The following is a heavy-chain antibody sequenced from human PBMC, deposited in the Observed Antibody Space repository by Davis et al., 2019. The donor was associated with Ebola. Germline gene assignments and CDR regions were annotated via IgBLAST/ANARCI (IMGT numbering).Heavy chain of an antibody. CDR1: GYSFTSFW. Sequence: GESLKISCKGSGYSFTSFWIGWVRQPPGQGLEWMGAILPGDSDTRYSPSFQGQVTISADKSISTAYLQWSSLKASDTAMYYCATTVTTGHYYYGMDVWGQGTTVTVSS. D-gene: IGHD4-17*01. V-gene: IGHV5-51*01. CDR2: ILPGDSDT. CDR3: ATTVTTGHYYYGMDV. J-gene: IGHJ6*02.